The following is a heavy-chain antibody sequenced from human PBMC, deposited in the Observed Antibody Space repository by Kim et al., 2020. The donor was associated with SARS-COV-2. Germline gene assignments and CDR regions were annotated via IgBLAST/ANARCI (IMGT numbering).Heavy chain of an antibody. J-gene: IGHJ6*02. CDR3: GRMIFVRGVTSYGMDV. V-gene: IGHV3-30*03. D-gene: IGHD3-10*01. Sequence: GGSLRLSCAASGFTFNTYGMHWVRQAPGKGLEWVAVISFDGSNTYYADSVKGRFTISRDNSKNTLHLQMNSLRDEDTAVYYCGRMIFVRGVTSYGMDVCGQGTTVTVSS. CDR1: GFTFNTYG. CDR2: ISFDGSNT.